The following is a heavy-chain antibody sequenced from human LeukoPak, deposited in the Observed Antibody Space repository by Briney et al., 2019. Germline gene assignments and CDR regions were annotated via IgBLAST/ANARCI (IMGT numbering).Heavy chain of an antibody. V-gene: IGHV3-21*01. CDR3: AREGIQLRIFDF. J-gene: IGHJ4*02. D-gene: IGHD5-18*01. Sequence: GGSLRLSCAASGFTFSSYSMNWVRQAPGKGLEWVSSISSSSSYIYYADSVKGRFTISRDNPKNSLYLQMNSLRAEDTAVYYCAREGIQLRIFDFWGQGTLVTVSS. CDR2: ISSSSSYI. CDR1: GFTFSSYS.